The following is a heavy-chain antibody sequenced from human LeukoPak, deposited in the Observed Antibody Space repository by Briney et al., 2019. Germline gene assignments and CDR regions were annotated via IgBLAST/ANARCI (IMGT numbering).Heavy chain of an antibody. CDR2: FDPEDGET. Sequence: GASVKVSCKVSGYTLTELSMRWVRQAPGKGLEWMGGFDPEDGETIYAQKFQGRVTMTEDTSTDTAYMELSSLRSEDTAVYYCARDRGYTVSTLGVNDYWGRGTLVTVSS. CDR3: ARDRGYTVSTLGVNDY. D-gene: IGHD5/OR15-5a*01. J-gene: IGHJ4*02. CDR1: GYTLTELS. V-gene: IGHV1-24*01.